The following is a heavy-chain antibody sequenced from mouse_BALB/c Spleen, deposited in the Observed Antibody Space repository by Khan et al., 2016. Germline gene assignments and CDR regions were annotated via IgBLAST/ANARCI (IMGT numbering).Heavy chain of an antibody. V-gene: IGHV6-6*02. Sequence: EVQLEESGGGLVQPGGSMKLSCVASGFTFSNYWMNWVRQSPEKGLEWVAEIRLKSNNYATHYAESVKGRFTISRDDSKSSVYLQMNNRRAEETGIYYCHSGQYAMDIWGQGTSVTVST. CDR2: IRLKSNNYAT. CDR3: HSGQYAMDI. CDR1: GFTFSNYW. J-gene: IGHJ4*01.